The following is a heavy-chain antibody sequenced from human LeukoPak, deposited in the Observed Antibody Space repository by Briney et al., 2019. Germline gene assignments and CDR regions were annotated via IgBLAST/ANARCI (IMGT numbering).Heavy chain of an antibody. Sequence: SETLSLTCAVYGGSFSGYYWSWIRQPPGKGLEWIGEINHSGSTNYNPSLKSRVTISVDTPKNQFSLKLSSVTAADTAVYYCARDSDYVWGSYRSPDYWGQGTLVTVSS. D-gene: IGHD3-16*02. CDR3: ARDSDYVWGSYRSPDY. V-gene: IGHV4-34*01. CDR1: GGSFSGYY. J-gene: IGHJ4*02. CDR2: INHSGST.